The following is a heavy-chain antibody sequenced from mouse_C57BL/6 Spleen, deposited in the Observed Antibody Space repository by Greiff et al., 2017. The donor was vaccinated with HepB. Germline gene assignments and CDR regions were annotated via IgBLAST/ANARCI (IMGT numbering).Heavy chain of an antibody. Sequence: EVQLMESGPGLVKPSQSLSLTCSVTGYSITSGYYWNWIRQFPGNKLEWMGYISYDGSNNYNPSLKNRISITRDTSKNQFFLKLNSVTTEDTATYYCAREAGYSFAYWGQGTLVTVSA. V-gene: IGHV3-6*01. CDR2: ISYDGSN. D-gene: IGHD2-3*01. CDR3: AREAGYSFAY. CDR1: GYSITSGYY. J-gene: IGHJ3*01.